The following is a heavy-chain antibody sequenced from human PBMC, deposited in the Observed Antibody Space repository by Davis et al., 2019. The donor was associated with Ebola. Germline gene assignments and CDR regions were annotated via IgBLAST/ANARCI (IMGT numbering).Heavy chain of an antibody. CDR2: INPNSGGT. CDR1: GYTFTGYY. J-gene: IGHJ6*03. V-gene: IGHV1-2*02. Sequence: ASVKVSCKASGYTFTGYYIHWVRQAPGQGLEWVGWINPNSGGTNSTEKLKGRVTMTRDTSVTTAYMELTRLGSDDTAVYYCARDLEERDGDGWSYYYYYMDLWGKGTTVTVSS. D-gene: IGHD6-19*01. CDR3: ARDLEERDGDGWSYYYYYMDL.